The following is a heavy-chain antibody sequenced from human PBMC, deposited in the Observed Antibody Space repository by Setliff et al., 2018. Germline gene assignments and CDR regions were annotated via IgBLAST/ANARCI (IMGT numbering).Heavy chain of an antibody. J-gene: IGHJ4*02. CDR3: ARDRDSSGYPYYFDY. CDR2: INPNSGGT. D-gene: IGHD3-22*01. Sequence: ASVKVSCKASGYTFTGYYMHWVRQAPGQGLEWMGWINPNSGGTNYAQKFQGWVTMTRDTSISTAYMELSRLRSDDTAVYYCARDRDSSGYPYYFDYWGRERWSPSPQ. V-gene: IGHV1-2*04. CDR1: GYTFTGYY.